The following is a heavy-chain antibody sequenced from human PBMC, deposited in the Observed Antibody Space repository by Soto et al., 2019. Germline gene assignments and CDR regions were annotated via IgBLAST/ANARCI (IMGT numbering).Heavy chain of an antibody. CDR3: ARDGIDILTGYYPNWFDP. CDR2: INPSGGST. J-gene: IGHJ5*02. CDR1: GYTFTSYY. V-gene: IGHV1-46*01. D-gene: IGHD3-9*01. Sequence: ASVKVSCKASGYTFTSYYMHWVRQAPGQGLEWMGIINPSGGSTSYAQKFQGRVTMTRDTSTSTVYMELSSLRSEDTAVYYCARDGIDILTGYYPNWFDPWGQGTLVTV.